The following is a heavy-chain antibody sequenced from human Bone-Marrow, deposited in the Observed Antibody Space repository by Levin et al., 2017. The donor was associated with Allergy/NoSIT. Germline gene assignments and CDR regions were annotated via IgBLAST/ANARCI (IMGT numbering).Heavy chain of an antibody. CDR2: ISGSGGST. D-gene: IGHD3-10*01. CDR1: GFTFSNYA. Sequence: GGSLRLSCAASGFTFSNYAMSWVRQAPGKGLEWVSAISGSGGSTYYADSVKGRFTISRDNSKNTLYLQMNSLRAEDTAVYYCAINAGYGSGEPRTRYYYYGMDVWGQGTTVTVSS. V-gene: IGHV3-23*01. CDR3: AINAGYGSGEPRTRYYYYGMDV. J-gene: IGHJ6*02.